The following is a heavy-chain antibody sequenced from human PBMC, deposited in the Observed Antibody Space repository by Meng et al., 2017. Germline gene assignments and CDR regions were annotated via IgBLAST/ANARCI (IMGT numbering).Heavy chain of an antibody. CDR3: ARGRWNYYVY. D-gene: IGHD1-1*01. J-gene: IGHJ4*02. CDR1: GGSFSGYY. CDR2: INHSGST. V-gene: IGHV4-34*01. Sequence: GSLRLPCAVYGGSFSGYYWSWIRQPPGKGLEWIGEINHSGSTNYNPSLKSRVTRSVDTSKNQFSLKMSSVTAADTAVYYCARGRWNYYVYWGQGTLVTVSS.